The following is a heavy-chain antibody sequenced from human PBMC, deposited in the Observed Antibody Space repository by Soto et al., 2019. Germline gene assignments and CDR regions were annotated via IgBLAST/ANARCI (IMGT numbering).Heavy chain of an antibody. J-gene: IGHJ5*02. CDR2: INHSGST. D-gene: IGHD3-3*01. CDR3: ARGANYDFWSGYWKDGWFDP. V-gene: IGHV4-34*01. Sequence: SETRSLTCAVYGGSFSGYYWSWIRQPPGKGLEWIGEINHSGSTNYNPSLKSRVTISVDTSKNQFSLKLSSVTAADTAVYYCARGANYDFWSGYWKDGWFDPWGQGTLVTVSS. CDR1: GGSFSGYY.